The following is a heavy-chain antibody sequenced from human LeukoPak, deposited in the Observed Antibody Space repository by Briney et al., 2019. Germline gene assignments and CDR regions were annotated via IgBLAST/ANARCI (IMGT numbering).Heavy chain of an antibody. CDR1: GFTFSSYW. CDR3: ARVPDYDFWSGYYTGLDY. Sequence: GGSLRLSCAASGFTFSSYWMSWVRQAPGKGLEWVANIKQDGSEKYYVDSVKGRFTISRDNAKNSLYLQMNSLRAEDTAVYYCARVPDYDFWSGYYTGLDYWGQGTLVTVSS. V-gene: IGHV3-7*01. CDR2: IKQDGSEK. D-gene: IGHD3-3*01. J-gene: IGHJ4*02.